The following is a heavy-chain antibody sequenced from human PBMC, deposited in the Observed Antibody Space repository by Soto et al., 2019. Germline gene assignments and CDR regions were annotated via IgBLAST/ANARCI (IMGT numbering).Heavy chain of an antibody. V-gene: IGHV3-74*01. D-gene: IGHD2-2*01. CDR1: GFIFKMYW. J-gene: IGHJ4*02. Sequence: GGSLRLSCAASGFIFKMYWMHWVRQSPGKGLVWISRIYNDGTYSDYADSVRGRFTISRDNVNDTLYLQMNNLRAEDSGLYYCTIVLRHIPTSTGVYWGQGTQVT. CDR3: TIVLRHIPTSTGVY. CDR2: IYNDGTYS.